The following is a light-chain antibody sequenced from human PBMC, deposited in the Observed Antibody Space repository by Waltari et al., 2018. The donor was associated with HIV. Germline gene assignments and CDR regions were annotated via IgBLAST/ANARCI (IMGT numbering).Light chain of an antibody. V-gene: IGLV2-14*01. Sequence: QSALTQPASVSGSPGQSITISCSGTSSDVGAYNYVSWYRHHPGKAPELMIYEVFKWPSGVSKRFSGSKSDTTATLTISGLQADDEADYYCSSYTSRNTVVFGGGTKVTVL. CDR2: EVF. CDR1: SSDVGAYNY. CDR3: SSYTSRNTVV. J-gene: IGLJ3*02.